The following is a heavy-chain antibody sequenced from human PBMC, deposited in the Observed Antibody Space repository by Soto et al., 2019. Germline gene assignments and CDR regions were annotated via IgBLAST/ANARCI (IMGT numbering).Heavy chain of an antibody. CDR2: ISGSGA. V-gene: IGHV3-23*01. Sequence: GGSLRLSCAASGFTFSTYAMSWVRQAPGKGLEWVSTISGSGAYYAGSVKGRFTISRDNSKNTLYLQMNSLRAEDTAVYYCAKDYTKVYYDSSGYPTDYWGHGTLVTVSS. CDR3: AKDYTKVYYDSSGYPTDY. J-gene: IGHJ4*01. CDR1: GFTFSTYA. D-gene: IGHD3-22*01.